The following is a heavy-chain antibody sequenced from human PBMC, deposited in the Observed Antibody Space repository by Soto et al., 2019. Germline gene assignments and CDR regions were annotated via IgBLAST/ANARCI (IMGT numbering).Heavy chain of an antibody. CDR3: ARGNRDEQWLVYFDY. CDR1: GFTFSSYG. V-gene: IGHV3-33*01. CDR2: IWYDGSNK. D-gene: IGHD6-19*01. J-gene: IGHJ4*02. Sequence: QVQLVESGGGVVQPGRSLRLSCAASGFTFSSYGMHWVRQAPGKGLEWVAVIWYDGSNKYYADSVKGRFTISRDNSKNTLYLQMNSLRAEDTAVYYCARGNRDEQWLVYFDYWGQGTLVTVSS.